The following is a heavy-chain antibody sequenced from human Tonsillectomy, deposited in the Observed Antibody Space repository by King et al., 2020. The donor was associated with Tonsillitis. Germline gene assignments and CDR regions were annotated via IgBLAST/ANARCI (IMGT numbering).Heavy chain of an antibody. Sequence: VQLVQSGGGLVQPGGSLRLSCAASGFTFSSYAMSWVRQAPGKGLEWVSVISGSGGSTFYADSVKRRFTIPRDNSKNTLYLQMNSLRAEDTAVYYCAKDLWLGYCSSISCDELDYWGQGTLVTVSS. CDR1: GFTFSSYA. CDR3: AKDLWLGYCSSISCDELDY. V-gene: IGHV3-23*04. CDR2: ISGSGGST. D-gene: IGHD2-2*01. J-gene: IGHJ4*02.